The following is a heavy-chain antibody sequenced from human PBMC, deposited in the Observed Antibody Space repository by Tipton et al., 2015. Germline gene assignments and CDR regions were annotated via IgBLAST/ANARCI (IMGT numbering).Heavy chain of an antibody. CDR3: ARGELGDFDS. CDR1: GFTFSSYN. Sequence: SLRLSCAASGFTFSSYNMDWVRQAPGKGLEWVSYISTSSSTIYYADSVKGRFTISRDNAENSLYLQMNSLRDEDTAVYYCARGELGDFDSWGQGTLVTVSS. V-gene: IGHV3-48*02. CDR2: ISTSSSTI. J-gene: IGHJ4*02. D-gene: IGHD6-6*01.